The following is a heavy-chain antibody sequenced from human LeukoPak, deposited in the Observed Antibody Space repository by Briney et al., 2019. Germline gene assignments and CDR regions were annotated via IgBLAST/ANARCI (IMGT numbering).Heavy chain of an antibody. V-gene: IGHV3-66*02. CDR2: IHSGGST. J-gene: IGHJ4*02. Sequence: PGGSLRLSCAASGFTVSSNYMSWVRQAPGKGLEWVSVIHSGGSTYYADSVKGRFTISRDNSKNTLYLQMNSLRAEDTAVYYCASPGPSIFGVVITHWGQGTLVTVSS. D-gene: IGHD3-3*01. CDR1: GFTVSSNY. CDR3: ASPGPSIFGVVITH.